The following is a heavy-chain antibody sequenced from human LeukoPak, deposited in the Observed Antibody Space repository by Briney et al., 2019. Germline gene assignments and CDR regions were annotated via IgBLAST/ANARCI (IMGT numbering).Heavy chain of an antibody. CDR1: GGSFSGYY. D-gene: IGHD3-22*01. J-gene: IGHJ4*02. CDR3: ARGVKRFRMTPVVITTGYFDY. V-gene: IGHV4-34*01. CDR2: INHSGST. Sequence: PSETLSLTCAVYGGSFSGYYWSWMRQPPGKGLEWIGEINHSGSTNYNPSLKSRVTISVDTSKNQFFLKLSSVTAADTAVYYCARGVKRFRMTPVVITTGYFDYWGQGTLVTVSS.